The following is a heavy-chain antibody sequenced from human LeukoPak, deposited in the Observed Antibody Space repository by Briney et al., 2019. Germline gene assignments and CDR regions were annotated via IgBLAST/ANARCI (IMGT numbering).Heavy chain of an antibody. J-gene: IGHJ6*03. CDR3: ARDGCSSTSCYDDYYYMDV. D-gene: IGHD2-2*01. V-gene: IGHV4-4*07. CDR1: GGSISNYY. CDR2: IYTSGST. Sequence: SETLSLTCTVSGGSISNYYWSWIRQPAGKGLEWIGRIYTSGSTNYNPSLKSRVTISVDKSKNQFSLKLSSVTAADTAVYYCARDGCSSTSCYDDYYYMDVWGKGTTVTVSS.